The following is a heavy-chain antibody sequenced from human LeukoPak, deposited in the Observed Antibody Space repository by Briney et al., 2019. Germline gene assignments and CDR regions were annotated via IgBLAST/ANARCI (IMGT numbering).Heavy chain of an antibody. Sequence: SETLSLTCTVSGGSISSYYWSWIRQPPGKGLEWIGYIYYSGSTNYNPSLKRRVTISVDTSKNQFSLKLSSVTAADTAVYYCARGPIAVAAQFDPWGQGTLVTVSS. CDR2: IYYSGST. J-gene: IGHJ5*02. CDR3: ARGPIAVAAQFDP. D-gene: IGHD6-19*01. CDR1: GGSISSYY. V-gene: IGHV4-59*01.